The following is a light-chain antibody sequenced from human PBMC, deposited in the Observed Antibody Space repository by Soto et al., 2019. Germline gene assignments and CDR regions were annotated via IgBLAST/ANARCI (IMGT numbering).Light chain of an antibody. Sequence: QSVLTQPPSVSAAPGQKVTISCSGSSSNIGNNYVSWYQQLTGTAPKLLIYENNKRPSGIPGRFSGSTSGTAATLGITGHQTGDEADYYCGKWDSSLSASVFGGGTKLTVL. V-gene: IGLV1-51*02. CDR3: GKWDSSLSASV. J-gene: IGLJ3*02. CDR2: ENN. CDR1: SSNIGNNY.